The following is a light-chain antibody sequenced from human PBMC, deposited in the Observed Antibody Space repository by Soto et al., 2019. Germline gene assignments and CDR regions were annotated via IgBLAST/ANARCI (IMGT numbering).Light chain of an antibody. Sequence: EIGLTHSPGTLSLSPGEIATLSCRAIQSVSNNYLAWYQQKPGQAPRFLIYRASSRATGIPDKFSGSGSGTDFTLTISRLEPDDFAVYYCQHYGSSSWTFGQGTKVDIK. CDR2: RAS. V-gene: IGKV3-20*01. J-gene: IGKJ1*01. CDR3: QHYGSSSWT. CDR1: QSVSNNY.